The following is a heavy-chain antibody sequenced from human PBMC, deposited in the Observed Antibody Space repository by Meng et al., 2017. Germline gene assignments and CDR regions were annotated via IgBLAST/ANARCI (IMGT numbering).Heavy chain of an antibody. D-gene: IGHD5-12*01. J-gene: IGHJ5*02. CDR1: GASNSSGGYN. Sequence: QAPLQESGSGPGKAPPTLSLTRPVSGASNSSGGYNWSWIRQHPGKGLEWIGYIYYSGSTYYNPSLKSRVTISVDTSKNQFSLKLSSVTAADTAVYYCASKGGLSTYNWFDPWGQGTLVTVSS. CDR2: IYYSGST. CDR3: ASKGGLSTYNWFDP. V-gene: IGHV4-31*03.